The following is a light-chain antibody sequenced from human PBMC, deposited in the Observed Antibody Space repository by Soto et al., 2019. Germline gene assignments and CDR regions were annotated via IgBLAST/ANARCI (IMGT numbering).Light chain of an antibody. CDR3: MQALPVFT. V-gene: IGKV2-28*01. CDR1: QSLLHSNGYNY. CDR2: LGS. Sequence: DLVMTQSPLSLPVTPGEPASISCRSSQSLLHSNGYNYLDWYLQKPGQSPQLLIYLGSNRASGVPDRFSGSGSGTDFTLKISRVEAEDVGVYYCMQALPVFTFGPGTKVDIK. J-gene: IGKJ3*01.